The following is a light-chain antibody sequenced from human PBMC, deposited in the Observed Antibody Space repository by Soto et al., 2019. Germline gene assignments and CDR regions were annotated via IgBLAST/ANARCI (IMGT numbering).Light chain of an antibody. CDR1: QSVSSN. J-gene: IGKJ5*01. CDR2: AAS. CDR3: QYHGSSPIT. V-gene: IGKV3-20*01. Sequence: EIVMTQSPATLSVSPGERATLSCRASQSVSSNLAWYQQKPGQVPRLLIFAASGRASGIPDRFSGSGSGTDFTLTISRLEPEDFALFYCQYHGSSPITFGQGTRLESK.